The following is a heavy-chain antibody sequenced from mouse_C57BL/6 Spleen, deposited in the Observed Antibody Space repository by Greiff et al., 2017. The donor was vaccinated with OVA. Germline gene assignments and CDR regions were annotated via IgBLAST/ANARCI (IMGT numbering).Heavy chain of an antibody. J-gene: IGHJ3*01. CDR1: GYTFTDYE. Sequence: QVQLQQSGAELVRPGASVTLSCKASGYTFTDYEMHWVKQTPVHGLEWIGAIDPETGGTAYNQKFKGKAILTADKSSSTAYMELRSLTSEDSAVYYCTRQDYYAWFAYWGQGTLVTVSA. CDR2: IDPETGGT. CDR3: TRQDYYAWFAY. V-gene: IGHV1-15*01. D-gene: IGHD2-1*01.